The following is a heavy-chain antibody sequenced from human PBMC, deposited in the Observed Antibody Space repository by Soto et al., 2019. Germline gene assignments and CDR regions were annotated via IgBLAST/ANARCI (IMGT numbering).Heavy chain of an antibody. CDR3: ARDQGRSSTSFVAY. V-gene: IGHV1-69*08. CDR2: IIPILGIA. J-gene: IGHJ4*02. CDR1: GGTFSSYT. D-gene: IGHD2-2*01. Sequence: QVQLVQSGAEVKKPGSSVKVSCKASGGTFSSYTISWVRQAPGQGLEWMGRIIPILGIANYAQKFQGRVTITADKSTSPAYMELSSLGSEDTAVYYCARDQGRSSTSFVAYWGQGTLVTVSS.